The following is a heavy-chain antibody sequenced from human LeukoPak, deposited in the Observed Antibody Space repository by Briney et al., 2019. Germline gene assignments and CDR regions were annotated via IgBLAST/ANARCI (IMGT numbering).Heavy chain of an antibody. J-gene: IGHJ4*02. CDR3: ARGPPYSSGWYVIDY. CDR1: GGSISSYY. Sequence: SETLSLTCTVSGGSISSYYWSRIRQPPGKGLEWIGYIYYSGSTNYNPSLKSRVTISVDTSKNQFSLKLSSVTAADTAVYYCARGPPYSSGWYVIDYWGQGTLVTVSS. D-gene: IGHD6-19*01. CDR2: IYYSGST. V-gene: IGHV4-59*01.